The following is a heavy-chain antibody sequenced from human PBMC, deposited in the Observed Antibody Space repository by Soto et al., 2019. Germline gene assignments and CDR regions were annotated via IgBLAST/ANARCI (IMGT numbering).Heavy chain of an antibody. D-gene: IGHD6-13*01. CDR3: TRDASRDSSARGWFDP. CDR2: ISSNSAYI. V-gene: IGHV3-21*01. J-gene: IGHJ5*02. Sequence: GGSLRLSCAASGFTFRSFTMNWVRQAPGKGLEWVSTISSNSAYIYYTDALRGRFTISRDNAKNSLHLQMNSLRAEDTAVYYCTRDASRDSSARGWFDPWGPGSLVTVSS. CDR1: GFTFRSFT.